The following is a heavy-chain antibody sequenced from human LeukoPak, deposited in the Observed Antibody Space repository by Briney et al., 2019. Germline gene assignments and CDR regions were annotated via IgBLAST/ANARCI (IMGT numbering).Heavy chain of an antibody. CDR3: ARVRGSSHHDAFDI. Sequence: ASVKVSCKASGYTFTGYYMHWVRQAPGQGLEWMGWINPNSGGTNYAQKFQGRVTMTRDTSISTAYMELSRLRSDDTAVYYCARVRGSSHHDAFDIWGQGTMVTASS. J-gene: IGHJ3*02. CDR2: INPNSGGT. D-gene: IGHD6-13*01. CDR1: GYTFTGYY. V-gene: IGHV1-2*02.